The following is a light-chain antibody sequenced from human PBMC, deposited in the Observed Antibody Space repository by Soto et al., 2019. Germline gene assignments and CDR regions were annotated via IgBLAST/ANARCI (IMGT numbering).Light chain of an antibody. CDR2: AAS. Sequence: DIQLTQSPSFLSASVRDRVTITCRASQDIGTSLAWYQQRPGKAPKVLITAASTSQSEVPPRFSGRGSRTEFTLTISSLQPEDLATYYCQQLNTYPLPFGGRTKVEIK. J-gene: IGKJ4*01. CDR3: QQLNTYPLP. CDR1: QDIGTS. V-gene: IGKV1-9*01.